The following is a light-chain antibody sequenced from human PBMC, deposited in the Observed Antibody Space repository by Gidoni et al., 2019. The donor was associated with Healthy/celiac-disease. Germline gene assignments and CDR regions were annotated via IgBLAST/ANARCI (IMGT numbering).Light chain of an antibody. J-gene: IGKJ1*01. CDR2: KVS. CDR1: QSLVYRDGNTY. Sequence: VVMTQSPLSLPVTLGQPASISCRSSQSLVYRDGNTYLNWFQQRPGQSPRRLIYKVSNRDSGVPDRFSGSGSGTDFTLKISRVEAEDVGVYYCMQGTHWPRTFGQGTKVEIK. V-gene: IGKV2-30*01. CDR3: MQGTHWPRT.